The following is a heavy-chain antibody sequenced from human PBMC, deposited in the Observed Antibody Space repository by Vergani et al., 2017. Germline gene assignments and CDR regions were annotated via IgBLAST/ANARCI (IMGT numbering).Heavy chain of an antibody. CDR1: GDSIASRW. CDR2: IFGTGTA. Sequence: QVQLQESGPRLVKPPGTLSLTCAVSGDSIASRWCAWVRQPPGKGLEWIGEIFGTGTANYNPSLKSRVTISIDKANNQFSLNLTSVTAADTALYFCAEQFTHSYTWKYWGQGALVTVSS. D-gene: IGHD1-26*01. V-gene: IGHV4-4*01. J-gene: IGHJ4*02. CDR3: AEQFTHSYTWKY.